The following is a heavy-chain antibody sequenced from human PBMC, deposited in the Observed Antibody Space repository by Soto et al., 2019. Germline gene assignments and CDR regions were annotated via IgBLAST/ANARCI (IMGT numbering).Heavy chain of an antibody. D-gene: IGHD6-19*01. V-gene: IGHV1-18*01. J-gene: IGHJ4*02. Sequence: GPGVKKPGASVKVSCKASGYKFTSYGITWVRQAPGQGLEWMGWISGYNGDTKFGQKVQGRVTLTTDTSTSTAYMELRSLRSDDTAVYYCARDQWMVPRGGYDWGQGTLVTVSS. CDR2: ISGYNGDT. CDR3: ARDQWMVPRGGYD. CDR1: GYKFTSYG.